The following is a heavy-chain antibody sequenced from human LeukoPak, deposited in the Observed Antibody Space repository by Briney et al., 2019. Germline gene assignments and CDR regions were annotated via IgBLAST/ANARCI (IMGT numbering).Heavy chain of an antibody. CDR2: IYTSGST. CDR1: GGSISSSSYY. CDR3: ARAYSGYFGGDAFDI. V-gene: IGHV4-61*02. J-gene: IGHJ3*02. Sequence: SETLSLTCTVSGGSISSSSYYWGWIRQPAGKGLEWIGRIYTSGSTNYNPSLKSRVTMSVDTSKNQFSLKLSSVTAADTAVYYCARAYSGYFGGDAFDIWGQGTMVTVSS. D-gene: IGHD5-12*01.